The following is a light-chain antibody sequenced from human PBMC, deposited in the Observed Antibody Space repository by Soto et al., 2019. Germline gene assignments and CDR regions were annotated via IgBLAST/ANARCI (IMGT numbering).Light chain of an antibody. CDR3: AVWDDSLNGVV. Sequence: QAVVTQPPSTSGTPGQRGTISCSGSSSNIGINAVNWYQQFPGTAPKLLIYNNYERPSGVPDRFSGSKSGTSASLAISGLQSEDEADYYCAVWDDSLNGVVFGGGTQLTVL. V-gene: IGLV1-44*01. CDR1: SSNIGINA. CDR2: NNY. J-gene: IGLJ3*02.